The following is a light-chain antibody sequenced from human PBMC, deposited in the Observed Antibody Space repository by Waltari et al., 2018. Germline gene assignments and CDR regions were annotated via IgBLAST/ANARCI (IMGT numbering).Light chain of an antibody. CDR3: QQFYNMPIT. CDR1: QDIINS. J-gene: IGKJ5*01. Sequence: DIQMTQSPFSLSASVGDRVTITCQTSQDIINSLKWYQEKPGKAPKSLIYDAANLQTGDPSRFSGSGSGTDFTLTISSLQPEDIATYYCQQFYNMPITFGQGTRLEIK. CDR2: DAA. V-gene: IGKV1-33*01.